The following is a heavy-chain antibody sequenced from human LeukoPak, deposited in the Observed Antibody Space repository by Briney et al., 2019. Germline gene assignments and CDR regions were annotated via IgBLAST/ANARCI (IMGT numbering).Heavy chain of an antibody. CDR1: GYTFTGYY. Sequence: ASVKVSCKASGYTFTGYYMHWVRQAPGQGLEWMGWINPNSGGTNYAQKFQGRVTMTRDTSTSTAYMELRSLRSDDTAVYYCARAGSTSHIAGKYYYYYYTDVWGKGTTVTVSS. D-gene: IGHD1-26*01. CDR2: INPNSGGT. J-gene: IGHJ6*03. V-gene: IGHV1-2*02. CDR3: ARAGSTSHIAGKYYYYYYTDV.